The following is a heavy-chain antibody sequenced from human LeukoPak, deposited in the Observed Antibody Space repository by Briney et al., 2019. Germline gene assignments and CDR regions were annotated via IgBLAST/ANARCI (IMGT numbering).Heavy chain of an antibody. CDR2: IYYSGST. CDR3: ARHAPVTYYYDSSGYTPGYYFDY. J-gene: IGHJ4*02. CDR1: GGSISSSSYY. Sequence: PSETLSLTCTVSGGSISSSSYYWGWIRQPPGKGLGWIGSIYYSGSTYYNPSLKSRVTISVDTSKYQFSLKLSSVTAADTAVYYYARHAPVTYYYDSSGYTPGYYFDYWGQGTLVTVSS. D-gene: IGHD3-22*01. V-gene: IGHV4-39*01.